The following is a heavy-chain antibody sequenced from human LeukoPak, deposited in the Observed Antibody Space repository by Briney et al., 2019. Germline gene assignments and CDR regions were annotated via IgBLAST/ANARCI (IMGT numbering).Heavy chain of an antibody. J-gene: IGHJ3*02. CDR2: IYSGGST. V-gene: IGHV3-53*01. Sequence: GGSLRLSYAASGFTVSSNYMSWVRQAPGKGLEWVSVIYSGGSTYYADSVKGRFTISRDNSKNTLYLQMNSLRAEDTAVYYCAREGPPRPTTKTAFDIWGQGTMVTVSS. D-gene: IGHD1-7*01. CDR1: GFTVSSNY. CDR3: AREGPPRPTTKTAFDI.